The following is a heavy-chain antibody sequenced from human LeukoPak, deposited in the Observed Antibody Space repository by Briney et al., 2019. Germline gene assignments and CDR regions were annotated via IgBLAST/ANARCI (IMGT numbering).Heavy chain of an antibody. J-gene: IGHJ4*02. V-gene: IGHV3-74*01. CDR2: INPDGSST. Sequence: GGSLRLSCAAFGFSFSTYWMHWVRQAPGKGLVWVSQINPDGSSTDYADSVKGRFTSSRDNAKNTVYLQMNSLRAEDTAVYYCARVGRTPPFNSGQGTLVTVSS. CDR1: GFSFSTYW. CDR3: ARVGRTPPFN.